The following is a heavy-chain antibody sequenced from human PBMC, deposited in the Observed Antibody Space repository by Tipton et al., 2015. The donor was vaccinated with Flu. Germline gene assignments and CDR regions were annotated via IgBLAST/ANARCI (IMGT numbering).Heavy chain of an antibody. D-gene: IGHD1-1*01. CDR1: GDSITRGSYY. CDR3: ARETPSTGNYGRDPDAAFDI. V-gene: IGHV4-61*02. Sequence: TLSLTCSVSGDSITRGSYYWSWIRLPAGKGLQSIGRVHTSGTSHYNPYLESRVTISLDPSKNQFSLKMTSVTAADTAVYYCARETPSTGNYGRDPDAAFDIWGQGTLVTVSS. CDR2: VHTSGTS. J-gene: IGHJ3*02.